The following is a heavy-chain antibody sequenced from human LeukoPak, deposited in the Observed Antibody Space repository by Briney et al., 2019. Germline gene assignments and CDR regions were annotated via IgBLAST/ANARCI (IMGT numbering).Heavy chain of an antibody. V-gene: IGHV1-46*01. CDR3: ARVDCGGDCYWNYFDY. CDR1: GYTFTSYY. D-gene: IGHD2-21*02. Sequence: ASVKVSCKASGYTFTSYYMHWVRQAPGQGLEWMGIINPSGGSTSYAQKFQGRVTMTRDTSTSTVSMELSSLRSEDTAVYYCARVDCGGDCYWNYFDYWGRGTLVTVSS. CDR2: INPSGGST. J-gene: IGHJ4*02.